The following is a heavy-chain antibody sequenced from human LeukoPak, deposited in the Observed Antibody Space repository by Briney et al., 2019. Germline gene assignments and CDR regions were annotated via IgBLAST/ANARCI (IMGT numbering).Heavy chain of an antibody. CDR3: ARSFWPSMVFDY. D-gene: IGHD3-10*01. V-gene: IGHV1-69*02. Sequence: ASVKVSCXASGGTFSSYTIRWVRQAPGQGLEWMGRIIPILGIANYAQKFQGRVTITADESTSTAYMELSSLRSEDTAVYYCARSFWPSMVFDYWGQGTLVTVSS. J-gene: IGHJ4*02. CDR2: IIPILGIA. CDR1: GGTFSSYT.